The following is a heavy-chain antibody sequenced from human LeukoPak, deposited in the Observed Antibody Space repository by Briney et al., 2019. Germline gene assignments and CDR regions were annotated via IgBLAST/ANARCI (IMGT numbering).Heavy chain of an antibody. CDR3: ARDAPYSSSWYNYYYGMDV. Sequence: ASVKVSCKASGYTFTSYGISWVRQAPGQGLEWMGWISAYNGNTNYAQKLQGRVTMTTDTSTSTPYMELRSLRSDDTTVYYCARDAPYSSSWYNYYYGMDVWGQGTTVTVSS. V-gene: IGHV1-18*01. CDR1: GYTFTSYG. CDR2: ISAYNGNT. D-gene: IGHD6-13*01. J-gene: IGHJ6*02.